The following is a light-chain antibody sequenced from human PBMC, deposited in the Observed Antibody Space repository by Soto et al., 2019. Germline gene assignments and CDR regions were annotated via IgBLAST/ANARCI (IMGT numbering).Light chain of an antibody. CDR1: QSLVHTDGNTY. Sequence: DVVMTQSPLSLPVTLGQPASISCGSSQSLVHTDGNTYLNWFRLRPGQSPRRLIYKVSNRDSGVPDRFSGGGSGTDFTLKISRVAAEDVGVYYCRQATHWPYTFGQGTKLEIK. V-gene: IGKV2-30*02. CDR2: KVS. CDR3: RQATHWPYT. J-gene: IGKJ2*01.